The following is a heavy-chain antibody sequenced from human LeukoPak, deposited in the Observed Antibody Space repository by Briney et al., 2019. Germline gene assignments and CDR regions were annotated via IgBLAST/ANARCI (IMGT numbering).Heavy chain of an antibody. CDR2: INWNGGST. CDR3: ARVGYYDSSGYYYFEY. Sequence: GGSLRLSCAASGFTFDDYGMGWVRQAPGKGLEWVSGINWNGGSTGYADSVKGRFTISRDNAKNSLYLQMNSLRAEDTALYYCARVGYYDSSGYYYFEYWGQGTLVTVSS. CDR1: GFTFDDYG. D-gene: IGHD3-22*01. V-gene: IGHV3-20*04. J-gene: IGHJ4*02.